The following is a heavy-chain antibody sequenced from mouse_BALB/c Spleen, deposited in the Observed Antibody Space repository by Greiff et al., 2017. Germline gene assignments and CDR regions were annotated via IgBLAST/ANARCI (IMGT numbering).Heavy chain of an antibody. CDR3: ASYYYGSSYAMDY. D-gene: IGHD1-1*01. Sequence: EVKVVESGPSLVKPSQTLSLTCSVTGDSITSGYWNWIRKFPGNKLEYMGYISYSGSTYYNPSLKSRISITRDTSKNQYYLQLNSVTTEDTATYYCASYYYGSSYAMDYWGQGTSVTVSS. CDR1: GDSITSGY. V-gene: IGHV3-8*02. CDR2: ISYSGST. J-gene: IGHJ4*01.